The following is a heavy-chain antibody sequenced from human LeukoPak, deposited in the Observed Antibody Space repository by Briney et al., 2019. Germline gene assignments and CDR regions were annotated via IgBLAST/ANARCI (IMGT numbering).Heavy chain of an antibody. CDR2: INHSGST. Sequence: SETLSLTCAVYGGSFSGYNGSWIRQPPGKGLEWIGEINHSGSTNYNPSLKSRVTISVDTSKNQFSLKLSSVTAADTAVYYCARGRIMITFGGVIADLYYFDYWGQGTLVTVSS. CDR3: ARGRIMITFGGVIADLYYFDY. CDR1: GGSFSGYN. J-gene: IGHJ4*02. V-gene: IGHV4-34*01. D-gene: IGHD3-16*02.